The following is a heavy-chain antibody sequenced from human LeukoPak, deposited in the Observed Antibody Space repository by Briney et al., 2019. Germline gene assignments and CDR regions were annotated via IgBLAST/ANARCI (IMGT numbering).Heavy chain of an antibody. CDR3: ARDYYGSGSPDY. J-gene: IGHJ4*02. CDR2: ISSSGSTI. CDR1: GFTVSSNY. V-gene: IGHV3-11*01. Sequence: PGGSLRLSCAASGFTVSSNYMNWVRQAPGKGLEWVSYISSSGSTIYYADSVKGRFTISRDNAKNSLYLQMNSLRAEDTAVYYCARDYYGSGSPDYWGQGTLVTVSS. D-gene: IGHD3-10*01.